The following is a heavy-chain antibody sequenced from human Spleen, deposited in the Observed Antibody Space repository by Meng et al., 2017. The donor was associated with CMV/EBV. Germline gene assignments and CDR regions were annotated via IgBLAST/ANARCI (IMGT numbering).Heavy chain of an antibody. V-gene: IGHV4-38-2*02. J-gene: IGHJ6*02. Sequence: GSLRLSCTVSVYSISSGNYWGWIRQPPGKGLEWIGSIYHSGSTYYNPSLKSRVTISVDTSKNQFSLKLSSVTAADTAVYYCARAVAAAGSYYYGMDVWGQGTTVTVSS. D-gene: IGHD6-13*01. CDR2: IYHSGST. CDR3: ARAVAAAGSYYYGMDV. CDR1: VYSISSGNY.